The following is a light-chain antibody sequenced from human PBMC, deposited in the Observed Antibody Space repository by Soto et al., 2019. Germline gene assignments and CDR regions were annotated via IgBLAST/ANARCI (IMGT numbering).Light chain of an antibody. CDR1: HDIGTY. J-gene: IGKJ4*01. Sequence: DVQMTQSPSSLSASVGDRVTITCQASHDIGTYLNWYQHKPGKAPKLLIFDTSHLATGVPARFSGSGSDTYFTFTITNLQAEAFAAYYCQQFDSFPITFGGGTHVEI. CDR3: QQFDSFPIT. V-gene: IGKV1-33*01. CDR2: DTS.